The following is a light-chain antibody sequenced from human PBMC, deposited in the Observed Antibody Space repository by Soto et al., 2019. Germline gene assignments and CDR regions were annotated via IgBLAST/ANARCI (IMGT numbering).Light chain of an antibody. CDR2: SNN. J-gene: IGLJ1*01. CDR3: ASWDDTLNDYV. CDR1: YSNVGANP. V-gene: IGLV1-44*01. Sequence: GTPGQTVTISCSGSYSNVGANPVSWYQQVPGRAPQLLIYSNNQRPAGVPGRFSGSRSDTSASLSISGLQSADEVDYYCASWDDTLNDYVFGTGTKAPS.